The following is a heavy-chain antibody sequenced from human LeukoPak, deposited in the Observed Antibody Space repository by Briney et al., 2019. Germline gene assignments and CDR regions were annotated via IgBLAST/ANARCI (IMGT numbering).Heavy chain of an antibody. Sequence: KPSETLSLTCAVYGGSFSGYYWSWIRQPPGKGLEWIGEINHSGSTNDNPSLKSRVTISVDTSKNQFSLKLSSVTAADTAVYYCARVSYNWNSAGFDPWGQGTLVTVSS. D-gene: IGHD1-7*01. CDR3: ARVSYNWNSAGFDP. J-gene: IGHJ5*02. CDR1: GGSFSGYY. V-gene: IGHV4-34*01. CDR2: INHSGST.